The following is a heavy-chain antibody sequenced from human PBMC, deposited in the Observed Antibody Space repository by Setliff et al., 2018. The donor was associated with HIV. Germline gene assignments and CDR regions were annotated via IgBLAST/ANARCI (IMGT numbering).Heavy chain of an antibody. CDR2: INAGNGNT. CDR3: ARVDVDIVATMTFDY. CDR1: GYTFTSYA. D-gene: IGHD5-12*01. J-gene: IGHJ4*02. Sequence: GASVKVSCKAPGYTFTSYAMHWVRQAPGQRLEWMGWINAGNGNTKYSQKFQGRVTITRDTSASTAYMELSSLRSEDTAVYYCARVDVDIVATMTFDYWGQGTLVTVSS. V-gene: IGHV1-3*01.